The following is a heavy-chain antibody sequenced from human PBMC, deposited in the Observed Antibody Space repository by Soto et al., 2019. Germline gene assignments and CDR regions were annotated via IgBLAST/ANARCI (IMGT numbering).Heavy chain of an antibody. CDR1: GYSFTDDY. CDR2: INPHSGST. V-gene: IGHV1-2*02. CDR3: ARAVYCGDDCYSYGMDV. Sequence: QVQVVQSGAEVKKPGASVKISCKTSGYSFTDDYLHWVRQAPGQGLEWVGWINPHSGSTNSAQKFLARVSMTRDTSISTAYMELFSLTSDDTAIYYCARAVYCGDDCYSYGMDVWGQGTTVTVSS. D-gene: IGHD2-21*02. J-gene: IGHJ6*02.